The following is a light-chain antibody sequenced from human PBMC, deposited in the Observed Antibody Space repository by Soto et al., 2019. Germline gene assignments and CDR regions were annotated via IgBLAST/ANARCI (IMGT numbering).Light chain of an antibody. CDR1: QSVRSTY. Sequence: IVLTQSPGTLSLSPGERATLSCRASQSVRSTYLAWHQKTPGQAPRLLIYGASISATGVPYRFSGSGSGTEFTLTISRLEPDDFAVYYCHQYGNSSGTVGGGTKVDIK. J-gene: IGKJ4*01. CDR2: GAS. CDR3: HQYGNSSGT. V-gene: IGKV3-20*01.